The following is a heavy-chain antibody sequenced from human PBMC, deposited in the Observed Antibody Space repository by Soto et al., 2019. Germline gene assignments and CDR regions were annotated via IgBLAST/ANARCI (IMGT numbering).Heavy chain of an antibody. Sequence: PGGSLRLSCAASGFIFSSYWMSWVRQAPGKGLEWVATIKQDGSEKHYVDSVKGRFIISRDNAKNSLFLQMSSLRSEDTAVYYCATDFPRSSSSWYGVLFDYWGQGTRVTVSS. CDR3: ATDFPRSSSSWYGVLFDY. V-gene: IGHV3-7*03. J-gene: IGHJ4*02. CDR1: GFIFSSYW. D-gene: IGHD6-13*01. CDR2: IKQDGSEK.